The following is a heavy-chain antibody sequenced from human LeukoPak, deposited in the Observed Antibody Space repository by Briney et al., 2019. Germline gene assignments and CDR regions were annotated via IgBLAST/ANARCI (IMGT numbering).Heavy chain of an antibody. D-gene: IGHD6-6*01. V-gene: IGHV1-69*04. CDR3: ARDWSSSGRLVDY. Sequence: SVKVSCKASGGTFSIYAISWVRQAPGQGLEWVGRIIPILGIANYAQKFRGRVTITADKSTSTAYMELSSLRSEDTAVYYCARDWSSSGRLVDYWGQGTLVTVSS. J-gene: IGHJ4*02. CDR1: GGTFSIYA. CDR2: IIPILGIA.